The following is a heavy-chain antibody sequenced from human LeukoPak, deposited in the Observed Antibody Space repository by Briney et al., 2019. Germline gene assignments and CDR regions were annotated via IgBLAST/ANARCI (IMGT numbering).Heavy chain of an antibody. CDR1: GFTFSSYG. J-gene: IGHJ4*02. V-gene: IGHV3-30*02. Sequence: GGSLRLSCAASGFTFSSYGMHWVRQAPGKGLEWGAFIRYDGSNKYYADSVKGRFTISRDNSKNTLYLQMNSLRAEDTAVYYCAKGVSDSSGYYYGFVWGQGTLVTVSS. CDR3: AKGVSDSSGYYYGFV. D-gene: IGHD3-22*01. CDR2: IRYDGSNK.